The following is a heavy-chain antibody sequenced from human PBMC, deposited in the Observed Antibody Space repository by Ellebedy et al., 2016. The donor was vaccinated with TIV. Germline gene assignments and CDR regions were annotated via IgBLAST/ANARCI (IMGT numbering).Heavy chain of an antibody. CDR1: GFSFTTYS. CDR2: INQDGSDE. V-gene: IGHV3-7*01. D-gene: IGHD4-17*01. J-gene: IGHJ3*02. Sequence: GESLKISCAASGFSFTTYSMTWVRQAPGKGLEWVANINQDGSDEYYVDSVKGRFTISRDNAKNSLYLQMNSLRAEDTSVYYCATDGSYGDYRSPTHAFVMWGQGTVVTVSS. CDR3: ATDGSYGDYRSPTHAFVM.